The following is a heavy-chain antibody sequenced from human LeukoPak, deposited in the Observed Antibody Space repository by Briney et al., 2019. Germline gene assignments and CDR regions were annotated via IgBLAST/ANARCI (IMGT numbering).Heavy chain of an antibody. CDR2: INPGGGGT. CDR1: GYTFTSYY. D-gene: IGHD2-15*01. CDR3: ASRSGTFPYYFDY. V-gene: IGHV1-46*01. J-gene: IGHJ4*02. Sequence: ASVKVSCKASGYTFTSYYMHWGRQAPGQGLEWMGIINPGGGGTSYAQKLQGRVTMTTDTSTSTAYMELRSLRSDDTAVYYCASRSGTFPYYFDYWGQGTLVTVSS.